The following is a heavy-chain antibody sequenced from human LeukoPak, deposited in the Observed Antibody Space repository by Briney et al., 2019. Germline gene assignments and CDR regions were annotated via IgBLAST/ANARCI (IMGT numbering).Heavy chain of an antibody. J-gene: IGHJ3*02. V-gene: IGHV3-7*05. Sequence: PGGSLRLSCTASGFTFSNFWMSWVRQPPGKGLEWVANKKHDGSERYYVDSVKGRFSISRDNAKNSVSLQMNSLRAEDTAIYYCARGPGRVAAPATGSFDMWGQGTMVTVSS. CDR2: KKHDGSER. CDR3: ARGPGRVAAPATGSFDM. D-gene: IGHD6-13*01. CDR1: GFTFSNFW.